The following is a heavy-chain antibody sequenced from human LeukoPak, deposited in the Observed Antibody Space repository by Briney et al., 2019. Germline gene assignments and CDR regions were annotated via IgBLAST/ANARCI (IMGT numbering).Heavy chain of an antibody. CDR1: GFIFRSYS. CDR3: ARDRLEGGETFDS. Sequence: GGSLRLSCAASGFIFRSYSMDWVRQAPGKGLEWVSSITGSSSYISYADSVKGRFTISRDNAENSLFLQMSSLRPEDTAVYFCARDRLEGGETFDSWGQGTLVTVSS. V-gene: IGHV3-21*01. J-gene: IGHJ4*02. D-gene: IGHD1-1*01. CDR2: ITGSSSYI.